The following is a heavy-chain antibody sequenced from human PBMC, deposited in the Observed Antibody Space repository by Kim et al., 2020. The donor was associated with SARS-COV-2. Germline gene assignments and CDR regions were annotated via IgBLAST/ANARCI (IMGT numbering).Heavy chain of an antibody. CDR3: ARKGSYSDF. V-gene: IGHV4-59*13. CDR2: VHYSGST. D-gene: IGHD1-26*01. J-gene: IGHJ4*02. Sequence: SETLSLTCTVSGDSINNYYWSWIRQPPEKGLEWIGYVHYSGSTNYNPSLKSRVTMSIDTSRNQFSLKLSSVTAADTAVYYCARKGSYSDFWGQGTLVTVS. CDR1: GDSINNYY.